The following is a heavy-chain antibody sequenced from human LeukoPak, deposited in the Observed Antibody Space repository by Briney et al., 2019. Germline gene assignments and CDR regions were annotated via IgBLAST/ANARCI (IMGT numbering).Heavy chain of an antibody. CDR1: GASISSSSYF. D-gene: IGHD3-16*01. CDR3: ARRPGGESIDY. CDR2: IHYSGST. J-gene: IGHJ4*02. V-gene: IGHV4-39*01. Sequence: PSETLSLTCTVSGASISSSSYFWGWIRQPPGRGLEWIASIHYSGSTYYNPSLKSRVTLSLDTSKNQFSLNPSSVTAADTAVYYCARRPGGESIDYWGQGTLVTVSS.